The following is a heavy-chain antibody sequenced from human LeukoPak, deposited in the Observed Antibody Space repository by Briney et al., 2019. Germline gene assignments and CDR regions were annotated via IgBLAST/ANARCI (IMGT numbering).Heavy chain of an antibody. Sequence: GGSLRLSCAASGFTFSSYGMHWVRQAPGKGLEWVAFIRYDGSNKYYADSVKGRFTISRDNSKNTLYLQMNSLRAEDTAVYYCAKEGDLGYCSSTSCLSYYFDYWGQGTLVTVSS. V-gene: IGHV3-30*02. J-gene: IGHJ4*02. CDR3: AKEGDLGYCSSTSCLSYYFDY. CDR1: GFTFSSYG. D-gene: IGHD2-2*01. CDR2: IRYDGSNK.